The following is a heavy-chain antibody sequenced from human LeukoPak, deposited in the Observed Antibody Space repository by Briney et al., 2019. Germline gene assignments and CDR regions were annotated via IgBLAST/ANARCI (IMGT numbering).Heavy chain of an antibody. Sequence: GGSLRLSCAASGFTFSDYSMNWVRQAPGKGLEWISYVGISSGNTKYADSVKGRFTISGDSAKNSVFLQMNSLRVEDTAVYYCARDHDYGPDYWGQGTLVTVSA. CDR1: GFTFSDYS. CDR3: ARDHDYGPDY. V-gene: IGHV3-48*04. J-gene: IGHJ4*02. CDR2: VGISSGNT. D-gene: IGHD4/OR15-4a*01.